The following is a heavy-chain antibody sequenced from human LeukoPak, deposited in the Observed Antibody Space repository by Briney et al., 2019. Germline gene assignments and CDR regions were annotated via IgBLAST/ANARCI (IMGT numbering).Heavy chain of an antibody. J-gene: IGHJ3*02. CDR2: IATGSDYI. CDR1: GFTFSTYS. V-gene: IGHV3-21*06. CDR3: ARGRSITILRGVAISDGFDI. Sequence: SGGSLRLSCAASGFTFSTYSMNWVRQAPGKGLEWVSSIATGSDYIYYAGSLKGRFTISRDNAKNSLYLHMNSLRPDDTAVYYCARGRSITILRGVAISDGFDIWGQGTKVTVS. D-gene: IGHD3-10*01.